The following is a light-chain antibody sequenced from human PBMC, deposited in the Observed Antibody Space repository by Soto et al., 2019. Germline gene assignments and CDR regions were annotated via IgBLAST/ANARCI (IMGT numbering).Light chain of an antibody. CDR1: QTVRNNY. V-gene: IGKV3-20*01. J-gene: IGKJ4*01. Sequence: EFVLTQSPGTLSLSPGERATLSCRASQTVRNNYLAWYQQKPGQAPKLLIYKASNLETGVPSRFSGSGSGTEFTLTISSLQPDDFATYYCQQYSSYPSLTFGGGTKV. CDR2: KAS. CDR3: QQYSSYPSLT.